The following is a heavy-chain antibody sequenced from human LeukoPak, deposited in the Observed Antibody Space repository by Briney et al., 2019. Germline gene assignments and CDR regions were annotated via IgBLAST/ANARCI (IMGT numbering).Heavy chain of an antibody. Sequence: PGGSLRLSCEASGFTFNSCAMSWVRQAPGKGLQWVAGISGGGETTFYADSVKGRFTISRDNFRNTLYLQLNSLSADDTAVYYCAKDTSSSWSNWFDPWGQGTLVTVSS. J-gene: IGHJ5*02. CDR3: AKDTSSSWSNWFDP. CDR1: GFTFNSCA. V-gene: IGHV3-23*01. D-gene: IGHD6-13*01. CDR2: ISGGGETT.